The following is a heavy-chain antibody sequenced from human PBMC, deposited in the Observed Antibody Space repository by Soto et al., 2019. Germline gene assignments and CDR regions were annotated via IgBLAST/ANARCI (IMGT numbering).Heavy chain of an antibody. CDR1: GGTFSSYA. J-gene: IGHJ4*02. V-gene: IGHV1-69*13. CDR3: ARPVAAGTGYYFDY. CDR2: IIPIFGTA. Sequence: VASVKVSCKASGGTFSSYAISWVRQAPGQGLEWMGGIIPIFGTANYAQKFQGRVTITADESTSTAYMELSSLRSEDTAVYYCARPVAAGTGYYFDYWGQGTLVTVSS. D-gene: IGHD6-13*01.